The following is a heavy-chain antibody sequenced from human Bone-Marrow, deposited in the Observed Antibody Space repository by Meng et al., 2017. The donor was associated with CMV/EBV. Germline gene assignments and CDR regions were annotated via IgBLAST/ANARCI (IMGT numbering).Heavy chain of an antibody. CDR2: INSDGSST. CDR1: GFTFSSYW. D-gene: IGHD3-3*01. V-gene: IGHV3-74*01. Sequence: GESLKISCAASGFTFSSYWMHWVRQAPGKGLVWVSRINSDGSSTSYADSVKGRFTISRDNAKNTLYLQMNSLRAEDTAVYYCARASFTTYDFWSGYFSPYYYYYSMDVWGQGTTVTVSS. CDR3: ARASFTTYDFWSGYFSPYYYYYSMDV. J-gene: IGHJ6*02.